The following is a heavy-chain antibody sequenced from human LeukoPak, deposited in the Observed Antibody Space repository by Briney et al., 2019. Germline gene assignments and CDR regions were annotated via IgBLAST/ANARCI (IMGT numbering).Heavy chain of an antibody. CDR2: LYYGGNT. CDR3: ARAASSWSFDY. CDR1: GASISTNY. Sequence: SEALSLTCTVSGASISTNYWSWIRQPPGRGLEWIGYLYYGGNTKHNPSLKSRVTMSVDTSKNQLSLRLSSVTAADTAVYYCARAASSWSFDYWGQGTLVAVSS. D-gene: IGHD6-13*01. J-gene: IGHJ4*02. V-gene: IGHV4-59*01.